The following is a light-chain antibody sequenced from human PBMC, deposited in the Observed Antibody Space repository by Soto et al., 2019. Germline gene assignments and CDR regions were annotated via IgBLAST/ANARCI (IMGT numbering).Light chain of an antibody. CDR1: QSISTS. V-gene: IGKV1-5*03. Sequence: DIQMTQSPSTLSASVGDRVTITCRASQSISTSLALYQQKPGKAPKLLIYKASSLESGVPSRFSGSGSGTEFTLTISSLQPDDFATYYCQQYSNYWTFGQGAKVEIK. CDR3: QQYSNYWT. CDR2: KAS. J-gene: IGKJ1*01.